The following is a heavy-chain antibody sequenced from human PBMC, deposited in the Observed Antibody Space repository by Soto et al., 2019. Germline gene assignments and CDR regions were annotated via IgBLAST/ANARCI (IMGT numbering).Heavy chain of an antibody. CDR1: GFTFSSYA. CDR2: ISATGGSA. J-gene: IGHJ4*02. CDR3: AKGTTAVYCFDF. V-gene: IGHV3-23*01. Sequence: DVQLLESGGGLVQPGGSLRLSCAASGFTFSSYAMSWVRQAPGKGLEWVSAISATGGSAFYADSVKGRFTISRDNSKNTAFLQIDSLVTEDTAVYYCAKGTTAVYCFDFWGQGTLVTVSS. D-gene: IGHD2-15*01.